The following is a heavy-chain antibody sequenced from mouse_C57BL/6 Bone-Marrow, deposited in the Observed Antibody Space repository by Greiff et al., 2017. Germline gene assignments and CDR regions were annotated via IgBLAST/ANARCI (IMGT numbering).Heavy chain of an antibody. CDR1: GYTFTSYW. Sequence: VQLQQPGAELVKPGASVKVSCKASGYTFTSYWMHWVKQRPGQGLEWIGRIHPSDSDTNYNQKFKGKATLTVDKSSSTAYMQLSSLTSEDSAVYYCATQITFYYDYGYYFGYWGQGTTLTVSS. CDR2: IHPSDSDT. J-gene: IGHJ2*01. CDR3: ATQITFYYDYGYYFGY. D-gene: IGHD2-4*01. V-gene: IGHV1-74*01.